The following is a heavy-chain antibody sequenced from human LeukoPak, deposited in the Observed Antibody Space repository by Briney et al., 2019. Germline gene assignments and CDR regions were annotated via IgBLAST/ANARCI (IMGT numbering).Heavy chain of an antibody. Sequence: PGGSLRLSCAASGFIVSSNYMNWVRQAPGKGLEWVSVIYTDGSTYYADSGKGRFTISRDISRNTVHLQMNSLRAGDTAVYYCARDPHGYNSYFDYWGQGTLVTVSS. V-gene: IGHV3-53*01. CDR2: IYTDGST. J-gene: IGHJ4*02. D-gene: IGHD5-24*01. CDR3: ARDPHGYNSYFDY. CDR1: GFIVSSNY.